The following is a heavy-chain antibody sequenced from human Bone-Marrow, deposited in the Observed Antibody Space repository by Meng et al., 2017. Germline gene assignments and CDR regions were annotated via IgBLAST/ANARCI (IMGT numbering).Heavy chain of an antibody. CDR2: IIPIFGTA. Sequence: VQSGGEVKKPGSSVEVSCKASGGTFSSYAISWVRQAPGQGLEWMGGIIPIFGTANYAQKFQGRVTITADESTSTAYMELSSLRSEDTAVYYCARESRDGYNRLFDYWGQGTLVTVSS. D-gene: IGHD5-24*01. CDR1: GGTFSSYA. CDR3: ARESRDGYNRLFDY. J-gene: IGHJ4*02. V-gene: IGHV1-69*01.